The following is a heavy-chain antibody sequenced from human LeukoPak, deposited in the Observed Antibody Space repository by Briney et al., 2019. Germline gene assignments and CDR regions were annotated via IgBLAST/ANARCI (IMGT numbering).Heavy chain of an antibody. CDR3: ARERAPVGEDSSGYCHY. Sequence: ASVTVSFTASGYTFTIYYMHWVRQAPGQGREWMGIINPSGGTTSYAQKFQGRVTMTRDTSTSTVYMELSSLRSEDTAVYYCARERAPVGEDSSGYCHYWGQGTLVTVSS. D-gene: IGHD3-22*01. CDR1: GYTFTIYY. J-gene: IGHJ4*02. V-gene: IGHV1-46*01. CDR2: INPSGGTT.